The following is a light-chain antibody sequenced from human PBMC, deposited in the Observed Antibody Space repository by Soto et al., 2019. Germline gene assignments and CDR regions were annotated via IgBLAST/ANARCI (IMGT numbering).Light chain of an antibody. J-gene: IGLJ1*01. CDR2: GNS. CDR1: SSNIGAGYD. Sequence: QSVLTQPPSVYGAPGQRVTISCPGSSSNIGAGYDVHWYQQLPGTAPKLLIYGNSNRPSGVPDRFSGSKSGTAASLAITGLQAEDEADYYCQSYDSSLSGYVFGTGTKV. V-gene: IGLV1-40*01. CDR3: QSYDSSLSGYV.